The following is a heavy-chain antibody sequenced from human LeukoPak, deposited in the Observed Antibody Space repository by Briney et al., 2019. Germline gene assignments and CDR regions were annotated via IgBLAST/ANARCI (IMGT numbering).Heavy chain of an antibody. CDR2: IWYDGSNK. J-gene: IGHJ4*02. D-gene: IGHD3-22*01. Sequence: PGRSLRLSCAASGFTFSSYGMHWVRQAPGKGLEWEAVIWYDGSNKYYADSVKGRFTISRDNSKNTLYLQMNSLRAEDTAVYYCAREERYYYDSSGYSVFFDYWGQGTLVTVSS. CDR1: GFTFSSYG. CDR3: AREERYYYDSSGYSVFFDY. V-gene: IGHV3-33*01.